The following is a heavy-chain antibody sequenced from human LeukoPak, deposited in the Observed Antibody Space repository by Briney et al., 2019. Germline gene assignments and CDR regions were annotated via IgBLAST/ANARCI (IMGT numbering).Heavy chain of an antibody. D-gene: IGHD3-9*01. V-gene: IGHV3-30*18. Sequence: GGSLRLSCAASGFTFSSYGMPWVRQAPGKGLEWVAVISYDGSNKYYADSVKGRFTISRDNSKSTLYLQMNSLRAEDTAVYYCAKEGEDILTGGNWFDPWGQGTLVTVSS. J-gene: IGHJ5*02. CDR2: ISYDGSNK. CDR3: AKEGEDILTGGNWFDP. CDR1: GFTFSSYG.